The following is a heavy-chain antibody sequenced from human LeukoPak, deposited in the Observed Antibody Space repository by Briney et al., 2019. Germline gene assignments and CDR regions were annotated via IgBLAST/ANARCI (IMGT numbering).Heavy chain of an antibody. D-gene: IGHD6-19*01. CDR1: GGTFSSYA. CDR3: ARGFGIAVAGNWFDP. Sequence: SVKVSCKASGGTFSSYAISWVRQAPGQGLEWMGRIIPILGIANYAQKFQGRVTITADKSTSTAYMELSSLRSEDTAVYYCARGFGIAVAGNWFDPWGQGTLVTVSS. V-gene: IGHV1-69*04. J-gene: IGHJ5*02. CDR2: IIPILGIA.